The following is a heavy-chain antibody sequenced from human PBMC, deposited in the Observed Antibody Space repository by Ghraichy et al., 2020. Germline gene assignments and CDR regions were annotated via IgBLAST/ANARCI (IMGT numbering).Heavy chain of an antibody. D-gene: IGHD2/OR15-2a*01. CDR3: ATQFDSTFYRHLDH. V-gene: IGHV3-23*01. CDR1: GFTFSNYA. J-gene: IGHJ4*02. Sequence: GGSLRLSCAASGFTFSNYAMTWVRQAPGKGLAWVSSISGNGGSKYYGDSVKGRFTISRDNRKNTLYLLMNSLRPDDTAVYYCATQFDSTFYRHLDHWGQGTRVTVSS. CDR2: ISGNGGSK.